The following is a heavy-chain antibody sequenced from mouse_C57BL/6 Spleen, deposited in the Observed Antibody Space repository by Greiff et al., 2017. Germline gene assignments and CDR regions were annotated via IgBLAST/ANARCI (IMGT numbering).Heavy chain of an antibody. D-gene: IGHD1-1*01. CDR1: GFNITDDY. V-gene: IGHV14-4*01. CDR2: IDPENGDT. Sequence: EVQLQQSGAELVRPGASVKLSCTASGFNITDDYMPWVKQRPEQGLEWIGWIDPENGDTEYASKFQGKDTLTADTSSNTAYLQLSSLTSEDTAVYYCTTLRFSYGDYAMDYGGQGTSGTVSS. J-gene: IGHJ4*01. CDR3: TTLRFSYGDYAMDY.